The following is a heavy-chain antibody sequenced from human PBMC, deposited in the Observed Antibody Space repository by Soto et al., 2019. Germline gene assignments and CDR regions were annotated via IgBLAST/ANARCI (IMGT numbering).Heavy chain of an antibody. V-gene: IGHV1-69*06. D-gene: IGHD2-2*01. CDR2: IIPIFGTA. CDR1: GGTVRRYG. J-gene: IGHJ5*02. CDR3: ALGYCSSTSCHGGYWFDP. Sequence: VASVTVSCTSSGGTVRRYGISWVRQAPGQGPEWMGGIIPIFGTANYAQKFQGRVTITADKSTSTAYMELSSLRSEDTAVYYCALGYCSSTSCHGGYWFDPWGQGTLVTVSS.